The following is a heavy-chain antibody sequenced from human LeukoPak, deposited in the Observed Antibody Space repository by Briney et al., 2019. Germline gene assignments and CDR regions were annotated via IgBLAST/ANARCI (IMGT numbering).Heavy chain of an antibody. CDR3: ARVGLWHYPVDS. Sequence: GGSLRLSCAASGFTVSSKYMSWVRQAPGKGLEWVSYITSSSGIIYYGDSVKGRFTVSRDNAKNSLYLQMNSLRAEDTAVYYCARVGLWHYPVDSWGQGTLVTVSS. V-gene: IGHV3-48*01. D-gene: IGHD1-7*01. J-gene: IGHJ4*02. CDR2: ITSSSGII. CDR1: GFTVSSKY.